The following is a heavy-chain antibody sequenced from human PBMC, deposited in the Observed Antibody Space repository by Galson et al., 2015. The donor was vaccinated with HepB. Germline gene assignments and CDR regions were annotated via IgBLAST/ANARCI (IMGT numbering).Heavy chain of an antibody. CDR3: ARESVVPAYYYYMDV. V-gene: IGHV1-18*01. CDR1: GYTFTSYG. Sequence: SVKVSCKASGYTFTSYGIGWVRQAPGQGLEWMGWISAYSDNTNSAQNLQGRVTMTTDTSTNTAYLEVRSLGSDDTAVYYCARESVVPAYYYYMDVWGKGTTVTVSS. D-gene: IGHD3-10*01. J-gene: IGHJ6*03. CDR2: ISAYSDNT.